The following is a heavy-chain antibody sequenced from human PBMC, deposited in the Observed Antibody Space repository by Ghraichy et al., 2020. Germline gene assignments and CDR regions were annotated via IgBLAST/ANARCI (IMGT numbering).Heavy chain of an antibody. CDR3: ARAACSGGSCNSIYGMDV. CDR1: GDTFSSYA. D-gene: IGHD2-15*01. Sequence: SVKVSCKASGDTFSSYAISWVRQALGQGLEWMGGIIPLYDITNYAQKFQGRVTITADKSTSTAYMELSSLTSEDTAVYYCARAACSGGSCNSIYGMDVWGQGTTVTVSS. CDR2: IIPLYDIT. J-gene: IGHJ6*02. V-gene: IGHV1-69*10.